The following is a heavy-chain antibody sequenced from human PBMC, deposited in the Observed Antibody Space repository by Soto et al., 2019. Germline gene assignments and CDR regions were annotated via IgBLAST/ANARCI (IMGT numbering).Heavy chain of an antibody. Sequence: PGESLKISCQGSGYMFTNYWINWERQVSGGGLEWLGRIDPSDSYTKYNPSFQGHVTISADKSTSTAYLQWSSLRASDTAVYYCASHNFFCGGDCNSSGTDVWCQGTTVTVSS. CDR3: ASHNFFCGGDCNSSGTDV. V-gene: IGHV5-10-1*01. J-gene: IGHJ6*02. D-gene: IGHD2-21*02. CDR1: GYMFTNYW. CDR2: IDPSDSYT.